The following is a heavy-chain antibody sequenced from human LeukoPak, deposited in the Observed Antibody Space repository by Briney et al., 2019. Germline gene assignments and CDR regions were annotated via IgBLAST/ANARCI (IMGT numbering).Heavy chain of an antibody. D-gene: IGHD5-18*01. CDR1: RSTFRSYE. CDR3: ARRGYSYGRFDY. V-gene: IGHV4-34*01. CDR2: IYYSGST. Sequence: GSLRLSYAASRSTFRSYEMNWVRQPPAKGLEWVGSIYYSGSTNYNPSLKSRVTISVDTAKNQFYLKLSSVTAADTAVYCCARRGYSYGRFDYWGQGTLVTVSS. J-gene: IGHJ4*02.